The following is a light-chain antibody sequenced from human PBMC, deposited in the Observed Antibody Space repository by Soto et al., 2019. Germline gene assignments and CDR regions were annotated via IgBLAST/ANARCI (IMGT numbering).Light chain of an antibody. Sequence: VLTQPASVSGAPGQRVTISCTGSSSNIGAGYDVHWYQQLPGTAPKLLIYGNSNRPSGVPDRFSGSKSGTSASLAITGLQAEDEADYYCQSYDSSLSGYVFGTGTKVTVL. CDR2: GNS. J-gene: IGLJ1*01. CDR3: QSYDSSLSGYV. V-gene: IGLV1-40*01. CDR1: SSNIGAGYD.